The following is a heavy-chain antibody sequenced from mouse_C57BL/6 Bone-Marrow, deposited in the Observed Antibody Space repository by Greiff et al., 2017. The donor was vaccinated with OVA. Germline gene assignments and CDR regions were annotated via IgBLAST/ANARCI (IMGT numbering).Heavy chain of an antibody. J-gene: IGHJ2*01. CDR1: GFTFSDYG. Sequence: EVKVVESGGGLVKPGGSLKLSCAASGFTFSDYGMHWVRQAPEKGLEWVAYISSGSSTIYYADTVKGRFTISRDNAKNTLFLQMTSLRSEDTAMYYCARLTTVLDYWGQGTTLTVSS. D-gene: IGHD1-1*01. CDR2: ISSGSSTI. V-gene: IGHV5-17*01. CDR3: ARLTTVLDY.